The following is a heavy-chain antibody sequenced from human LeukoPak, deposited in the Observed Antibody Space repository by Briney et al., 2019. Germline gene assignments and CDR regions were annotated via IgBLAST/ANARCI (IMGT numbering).Heavy chain of an antibody. Sequence: SETLSLTCAVYGGSFSGYYWSWIRQPPGKGLEWIGEINHSGSTNYNPSLKSRVTISVDTSKNQFSLKLSSVTAADTAVYYCARHGGFERYFDWLLYSPYYFDYWGQGTLVTVSS. D-gene: IGHD3-9*01. J-gene: IGHJ4*02. V-gene: IGHV4-34*01. CDR3: ARHGGFERYFDWLLYSPYYFDY. CDR2: INHSGST. CDR1: GGSFSGYY.